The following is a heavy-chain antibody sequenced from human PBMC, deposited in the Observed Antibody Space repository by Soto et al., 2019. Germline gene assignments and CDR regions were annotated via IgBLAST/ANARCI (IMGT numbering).Heavy chain of an antibody. Sequence: SGPTLVNPTQTLTLTCTFSGFSLSTTAMRVSWIRQPPGKALEWLARIDWDDDKFYSTSLKTRPTISRDTSRNLVVLTMTNVEPGDTATYYCAVYHYYDSSGYDAFDIWGQGILVTVSS. D-gene: IGHD3-22*01. CDR3: AVYHYYDSSGYDAFDI. CDR1: GFSLSTTAMR. CDR2: IDWDDDK. J-gene: IGHJ3*02. V-gene: IGHV2-70*04.